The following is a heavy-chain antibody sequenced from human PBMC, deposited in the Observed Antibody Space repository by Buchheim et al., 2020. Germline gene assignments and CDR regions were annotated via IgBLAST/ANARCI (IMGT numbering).Heavy chain of an antibody. D-gene: IGHD6-19*01. CDR1: GGSFSGYY. Sequence: QVQLQQWGAGLLKPSETLSLTCAVYGGSFSGYYWSWIRQPPGKGLEWIGEINHSGSTNYNPAPKSRVTISVDTSKNQFPLKLSSVTAADTAVYYCERVLVVAGRHFDYWGQGTL. V-gene: IGHV4-34*01. CDR2: INHSGST. J-gene: IGHJ4*02. CDR3: ERVLVVAGRHFDY.